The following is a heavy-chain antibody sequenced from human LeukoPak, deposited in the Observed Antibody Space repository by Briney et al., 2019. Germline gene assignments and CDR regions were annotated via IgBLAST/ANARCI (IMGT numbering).Heavy chain of an antibody. CDR3: AKAAGYYYDVDI. V-gene: IGHV3-23*01. D-gene: IGHD3-22*01. CDR1: GFTFSSYA. CDR2: ISGSGGST. Sequence: GGSLRLSCAASGFTFSSYAMRWVRQAPGKGLERVSAISGSGGSTYYADSVKGRFTISRDNSKNTLYLQMNSLRAEDTAVYYCAKAAGYYYDVDIWGHGTMFTVSS. J-gene: IGHJ3*02.